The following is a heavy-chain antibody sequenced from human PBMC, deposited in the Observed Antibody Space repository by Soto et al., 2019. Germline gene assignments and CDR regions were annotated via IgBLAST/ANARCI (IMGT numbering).Heavy chain of an antibody. V-gene: IGHV3-9*01. CDR3: AKDGQDSSGWYWFDP. Sequence: GGSLRLSCAASGFTFDDYAMHWVGQAPGKGLEWVSGISWNSGSIDYADSVKGRFTISRDNAKNSLYLQMNSLRAEDTALYYCAKDGQDSSGWYWFDPWGQGTLVTVSS. CDR2: ISWNSGSI. J-gene: IGHJ5*02. CDR1: GFTFDDYA. D-gene: IGHD6-19*01.